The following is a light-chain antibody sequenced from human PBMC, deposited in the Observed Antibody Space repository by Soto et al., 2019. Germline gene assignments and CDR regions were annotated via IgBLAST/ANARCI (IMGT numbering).Light chain of an antibody. Sequence: QSVLTQPPSGSGAPGQRGSISRTGSSSDIGSTYDVQWYQQLPGTAPKLLIHGNTDRPSGVPDRFSGSKSGTSASLAITGLQADDEADYYCQSYDDSLSVHYVFGTGTKVTVL. J-gene: IGLJ1*01. CDR1: SSDIGSTYD. CDR3: QSYDDSLSVHYV. V-gene: IGLV1-40*01. CDR2: GNT.